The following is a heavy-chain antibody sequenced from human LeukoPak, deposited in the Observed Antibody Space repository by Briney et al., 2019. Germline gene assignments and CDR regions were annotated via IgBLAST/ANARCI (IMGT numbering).Heavy chain of an antibody. Sequence: GGSLRLSCAASGFTFSSYWMHWVRQAPGKGLEWVSSISSSSSYIYYADSVKGRFTISRDNAKNSLYLQMNSLRAEDTAVYYCARDAGRAAVGAFDIWGQGTMVTVSS. CDR1: GFTFSSYW. V-gene: IGHV3-21*01. J-gene: IGHJ3*02. CDR2: ISSSSSYI. D-gene: IGHD6-25*01. CDR3: ARDAGRAAVGAFDI.